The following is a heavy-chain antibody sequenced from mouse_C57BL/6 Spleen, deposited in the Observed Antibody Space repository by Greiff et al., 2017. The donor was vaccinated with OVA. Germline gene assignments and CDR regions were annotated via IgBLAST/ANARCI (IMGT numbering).Heavy chain of an antibody. CDR2: ISSGSSTI. CDR1: GFTFSDYG. V-gene: IGHV5-17*01. J-gene: IGHJ4*01. Sequence: VQLKESGGGLVKPGGSLKLSCAASGFTFSDYGMHWVRQAPEKGLEWVAYISSGSSTIYYADTVKGRFTISRDNAKNTLFLQMTSLRSEDTAMYYCARGRSYGSSYGAMDYWGQGTSVTVSS. D-gene: IGHD1-1*01. CDR3: ARGRSYGSSYGAMDY.